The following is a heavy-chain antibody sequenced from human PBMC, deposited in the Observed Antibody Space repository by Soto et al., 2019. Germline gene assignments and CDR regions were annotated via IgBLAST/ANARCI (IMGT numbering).Heavy chain of an antibody. CDR3: AGAAAIRGFPYYYYYMDV. CDR2: ISGSGGST. D-gene: IGHD2-2*01. J-gene: IGHJ6*03. V-gene: IGHV3-23*01. CDR1: GFTFSSYA. Sequence: EVQLLESGGGLVQPGGSLRLSCAASGFTFSSYAMSWVRQAPGKGLEWVSAISGSGGSTYYADSVKGRFTISRDNSKNTLYLQMNSLRSEDTAVYYCAGAAAIRGFPYYYYYMDVWGKGTTVTVSS.